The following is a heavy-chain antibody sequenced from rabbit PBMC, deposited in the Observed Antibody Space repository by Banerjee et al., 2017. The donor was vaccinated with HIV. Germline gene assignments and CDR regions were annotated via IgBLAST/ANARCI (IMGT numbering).Heavy chain of an antibody. D-gene: IGHD4-1*01. V-gene: IGHV1S40*01. J-gene: IGHJ4*01. CDR2: IVIANGGT. CDR3: ARLGWIGVEFNL. Sequence: QSLEESGGDPVKPGASLTLTCTASGFSFGSGYDMCWVRQAPGKGLEWIACIVIANGGTWYASWAKGRFTISKTSSTTVTLRMTSLTAADTATYFCARLGWIGVEFNLWGQGTLVTVS. CDR1: GFSFGSGYD.